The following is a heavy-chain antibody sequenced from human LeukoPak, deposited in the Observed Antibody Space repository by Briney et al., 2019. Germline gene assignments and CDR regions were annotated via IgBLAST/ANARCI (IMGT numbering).Heavy chain of an antibody. V-gene: IGHV3-23*01. CDR3: AKPLEKYTYGGNFDY. CDR2: ISSSADST. Sequence: PGGSLRLSCEASGFTFRIYAMSWVRQAPGKGLAWVSVISSSADSTYYADSVKGRFTISRDNSKNTLFLQMNSLRAEDTAVYYCAKPLEKYTYGGNFDYWGQGILVTVSS. J-gene: IGHJ4*02. D-gene: IGHD4-23*01. CDR1: GFTFRIYA.